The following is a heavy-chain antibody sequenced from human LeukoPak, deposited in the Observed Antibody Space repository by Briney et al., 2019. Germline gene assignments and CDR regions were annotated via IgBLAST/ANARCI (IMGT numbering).Heavy chain of an antibody. CDR2: IYSGGSP. Sequence: GGSLRLSCAASGFTVSNNYMIWVRQAPGKGLECISVIYSGGSPFYADSVKGRFTISRDNSENTLSLQMDSLRAEDTAVYYCAGVASSGPFYYYMDVWGKGFTVTVSS. V-gene: IGHV3-66*02. CDR3: AGVASSGPFYYYMDV. CDR1: GFTVSNNY. D-gene: IGHD3-3*01. J-gene: IGHJ6*03.